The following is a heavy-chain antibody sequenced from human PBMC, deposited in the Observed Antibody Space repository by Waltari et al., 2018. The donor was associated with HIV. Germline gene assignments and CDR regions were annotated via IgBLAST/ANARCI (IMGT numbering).Heavy chain of an antibody. V-gene: IGHV3-21*01. Sequence: DVQLVESGGGLVKPGGSLRLACAGSGFSFSYYGMNWVRQAPGKGLEWVSSISRDSRYIYYADSVKGRFTISRDNARNSLFLQMNSLRADDTAVYYCVRGGEGTYGDYWGQGTLVTVSS. CDR2: ISRDSRYI. CDR3: VRGGEGTYGDY. D-gene: IGHD3-16*01. J-gene: IGHJ4*02. CDR1: GFSFSYYG.